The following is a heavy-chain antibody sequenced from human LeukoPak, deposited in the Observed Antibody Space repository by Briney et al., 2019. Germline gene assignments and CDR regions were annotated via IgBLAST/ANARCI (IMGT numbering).Heavy chain of an antibody. D-gene: IGHD2-21*02. Sequence: ASVKVSCKASGYTFTSYGISWVRQAPGQGLEWMGWISAYNGNTNYAQKLQGRVTMTTDTSTSTAYMELRSLRSDDTAVYYCASYGVYCGGDCYLHDFDYWGQGTLVTVSS. V-gene: IGHV1-18*01. CDR1: GYTFTSYG. J-gene: IGHJ4*02. CDR3: ASYGVYCGGDCYLHDFDY. CDR2: ISAYNGNT.